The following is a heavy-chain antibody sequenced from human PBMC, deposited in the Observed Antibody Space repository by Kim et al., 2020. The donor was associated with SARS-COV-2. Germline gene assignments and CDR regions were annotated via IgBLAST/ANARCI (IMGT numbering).Heavy chain of an antibody. CDR2: INPSGGST. V-gene: IGHV1-46*01. CDR3: ARDRITMVRGPYNWFDP. J-gene: IGHJ5*02. CDR1: GYTFTSYY. Sequence: ASVKVSCKASGYTFTSYYMHWVRQAPGQGLEWMGIINPSGGSTSYAQKFQGRVTMTRDTSTSTVYMELSSLRSEDTAVYYCARDRITMVRGPYNWFDPWGQGTLVTVSS. D-gene: IGHD3-10*01.